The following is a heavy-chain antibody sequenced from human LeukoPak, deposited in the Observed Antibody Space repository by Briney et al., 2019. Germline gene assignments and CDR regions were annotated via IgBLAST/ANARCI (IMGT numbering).Heavy chain of an antibody. CDR1: GFTFSSYW. V-gene: IGHV3-74*01. CDR3: AKIWGRSSFNDY. J-gene: IGHJ4*02. Sequence: GGSLRLSCAASGFTFSSYWMHWVRQAPGKGLVWVSRINSDGSSTSYADSVKGRFTISRDNAKNTLYLQMNSLRAEDTAVYYCAKIWGRSSFNDYWGQGTLVTVSS. CDR2: INSDGSST. D-gene: IGHD6-6*01.